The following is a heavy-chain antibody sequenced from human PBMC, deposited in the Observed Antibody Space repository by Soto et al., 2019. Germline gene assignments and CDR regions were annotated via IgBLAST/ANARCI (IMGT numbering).Heavy chain of an antibody. J-gene: IGHJ4*02. CDR3: AKDGNIYRRPYYLHY. V-gene: IGHV3-23*01. D-gene: IGHD3-16*02. CDR2: IDGSGDTT. CDR1: GFSFGTFA. Sequence: GGSLRLSCAASGFSFGTFAMGWVRQSPGTGLEWVSAIDGSGDTTYYADSVKGRFAVSRDNSKATLYLQMGSLRVEDTVIYYCAKDGNIYRRPYYLHYWGQGTQVTVSS.